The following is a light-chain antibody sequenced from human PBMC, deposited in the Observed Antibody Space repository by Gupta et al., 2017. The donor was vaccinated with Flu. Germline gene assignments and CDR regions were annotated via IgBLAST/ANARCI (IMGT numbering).Light chain of an antibody. V-gene: IGKV1-9*01. CDR3: QQLLSYSFT. CDR1: QGINNY. Sequence: DIHSTQPPSFLSASVGDRVSITCRASQGINNYLAWYQQKPGKAPKLLIYAAATLQSGVPSRFSGSGSGTEFTLTISSLQPEDLATYYCQQLLSYSFTFGPGTKVNIK. CDR2: AAA. J-gene: IGKJ3*01.